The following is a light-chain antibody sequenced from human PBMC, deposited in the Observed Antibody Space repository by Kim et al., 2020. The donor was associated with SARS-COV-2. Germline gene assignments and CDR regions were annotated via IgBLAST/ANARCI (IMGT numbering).Light chain of an antibody. J-gene: IGKJ5*01. V-gene: IGKV1-39*01. CDR2: AAS. Sequence: DIQMTQSPSSLSASVGDRVTITCRTSQSITNDLSWYQQKPGRAPKLLISAASSLQGGVPSRFSGSGSETDFTLTISSLQPEDFATYFCQQNNIPPITFGQGTRLEIK. CDR1: QSITND. CDR3: QQNNIPPIT.